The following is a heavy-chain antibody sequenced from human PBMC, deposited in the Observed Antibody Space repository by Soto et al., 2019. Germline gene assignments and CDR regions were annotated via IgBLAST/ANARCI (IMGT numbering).Heavy chain of an antibody. V-gene: IGHV3-23*01. Sequence: PGGSLRLSCAASGFTFSIYAVTWVRQAPGKGLEWVSTISGSGGSTYYADSVKGRFTISRDNSKNTLYLQMNSLRAEDTAVYYCAKDQGSSWYEIDYWGQGTLVTVSS. J-gene: IGHJ4*02. CDR3: AKDQGSSWYEIDY. CDR1: GFTFSIYA. CDR2: ISGSGGST. D-gene: IGHD6-13*01.